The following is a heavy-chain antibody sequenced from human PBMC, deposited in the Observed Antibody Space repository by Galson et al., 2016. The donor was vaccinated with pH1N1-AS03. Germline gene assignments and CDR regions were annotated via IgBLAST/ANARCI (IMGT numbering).Heavy chain of an antibody. CDR2: IAAVGTT. Sequence: SLRLSRAASGFTVSAYDMHWVRQSAGGGLEWVSLIAAVGTTEYAGSVKGRFTIFRDNVKNSLYLQMNNLRAEDTALYYCAVWGYISNTHGLDVWGKGTTVTVSS. CDR1: GFTVSAYD. D-gene: IGHD5-18*01. CDR3: AVWGYISNTHGLDV. V-gene: IGHV3-13*01. J-gene: IGHJ6*04.